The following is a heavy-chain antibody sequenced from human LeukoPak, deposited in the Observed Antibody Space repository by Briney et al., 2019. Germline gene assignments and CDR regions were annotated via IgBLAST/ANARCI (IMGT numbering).Heavy chain of an antibody. CDR1: GFTFSSYS. V-gene: IGHV3-21*01. CDR3: ARHVVAVGFDY. CDR2: ISSSSSYI. D-gene: IGHD3-22*01. J-gene: IGHJ4*02. Sequence: PGGSLRLSCAASGFTFSSYSMNWVRQAAGKGLEWVSSISSSSSYIYYADSVKGRFTISRDSANNSLYLQMNSLRAEDTAVYYCARHVVAVGFDYWGQGTLVTVSS.